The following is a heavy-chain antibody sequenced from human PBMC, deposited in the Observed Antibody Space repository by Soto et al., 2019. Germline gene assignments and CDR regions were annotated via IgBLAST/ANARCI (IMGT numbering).Heavy chain of an antibody. CDR3: ARGTYCSSTSCYWGMDV. Sequence: QVQLQQWGAGLLKPSETLSLTCAVYGGSFSGYYWSWICQPPGKGLEWIGEINHSGSTNYNPSLKSRVTISVDTSKNQFSLKLSSVTAADTAVYYCARGTYCSSTSCYWGMDVWGQGTTVTVSS. CDR1: GGSFSGYY. D-gene: IGHD2-2*01. CDR2: INHSGST. V-gene: IGHV4-34*01. J-gene: IGHJ6*02.